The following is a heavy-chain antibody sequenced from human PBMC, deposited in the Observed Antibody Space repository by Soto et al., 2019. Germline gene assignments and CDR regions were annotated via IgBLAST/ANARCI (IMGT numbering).Heavy chain of an antibody. J-gene: IGHJ4*02. V-gene: IGHV5-51*06. D-gene: IGHD4-17*01. Sequence: GESLKISCKGSGYSSTIYWIGWVRQMPGKGLDLMGIIYPGDSYTRXXPSFQGHXXISAYKSISTXYLQWXSLKASDTAMYYCATIYGDPVDYWGQGTLVTVSS. CDR3: ATIYGDPVDY. CDR1: GYSSTIYW. CDR2: IYPGDSYT.